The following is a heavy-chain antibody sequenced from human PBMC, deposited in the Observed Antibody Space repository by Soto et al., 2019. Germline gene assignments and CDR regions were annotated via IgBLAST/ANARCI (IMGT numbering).Heavy chain of an antibody. CDR1: GFMFSSYV. CDR3: AKDICGTSGCYNEY. D-gene: IGHD6-19*01. J-gene: IGHJ4*02. CDR2: ITDNGGST. V-gene: IGHV3-23*01. Sequence: EVQLLESGGGLVQPGGSLRLSCAASGFMFSSYVMNWVRQAPGKGLEWVSSITDNGGSTYYADSVKGRFTISRDNSKNALYLQMNRLRADDTAVYYCAKDICGTSGCYNEYWGQGTLVTVSP.